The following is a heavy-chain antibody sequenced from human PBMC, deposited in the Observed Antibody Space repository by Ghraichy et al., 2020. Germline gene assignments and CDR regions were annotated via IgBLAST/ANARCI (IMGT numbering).Heavy chain of an antibody. Sequence: SETLSLTCTVSGGSISSSSYYWGWIRQPPGKGLEWIGSIYYSGSTYYNPSLKSRVTVSVDTSKNQFSLKLSSVTAADTAVYYCASQLNIALVGATLNYFAYWGQGTLVTVSS. J-gene: IGHJ4*02. CDR3: ASQLNIALVGATLNYFAY. CDR1: GGSISSSSYY. D-gene: IGHD1-26*01. CDR2: IYYSGST. V-gene: IGHV4-39*01.